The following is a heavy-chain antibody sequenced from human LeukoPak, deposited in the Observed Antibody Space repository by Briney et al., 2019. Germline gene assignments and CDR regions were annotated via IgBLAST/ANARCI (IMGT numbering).Heavy chain of an antibody. J-gene: IGHJ4*02. D-gene: IGHD3-3*01. Sequence: GGSLRLSCTASGFASGSYAMAWVRQAPGKGLEGVAAIGSDYDRVHEDSVKGRFTISRDNSKSTLYLQMDNLRAEDTAVYFCAKSAGVATIYFDSGGQGALVIVSS. CDR2: IGSDYDR. CDR3: AKSAGVATIYFDS. V-gene: IGHV3-23*01. CDR1: GFASGSYA.